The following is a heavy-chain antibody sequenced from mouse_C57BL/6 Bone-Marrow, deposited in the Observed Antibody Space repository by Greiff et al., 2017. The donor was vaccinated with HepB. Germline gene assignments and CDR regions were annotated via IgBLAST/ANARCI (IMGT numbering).Heavy chain of an antibody. V-gene: IGHV1-64*01. CDR3: ARSLMITTTGLYFDY. Sequence: VQLQQPGAELVKPGASVKLSCKASGYTFTSYWMHWVKQRPGQGLEWIGMIHPNSGSTNYNEKFKSKATLTVDKSSSTAYMQLSSLTSEDSAVYYCARSLMITTTGLYFDYWGQGTTLTVSS. J-gene: IGHJ2*01. CDR1: GYTFTSYW. D-gene: IGHD2-4*01. CDR2: IHPNSGST.